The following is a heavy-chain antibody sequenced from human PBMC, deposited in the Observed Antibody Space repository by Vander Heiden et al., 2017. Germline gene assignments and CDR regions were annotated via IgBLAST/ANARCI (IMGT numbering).Heavy chain of an antibody. J-gene: IGHJ4*02. Sequence: QVQLVQSGAEVKKPGSSVKVSCKASGGTFSSYAISWVRQAPGQGLEWMGGIIPIFGTANYAQKFQGRGTITADESTSTAYMELSSLRSEDTAVYYCARDSEYCSSTSCPRYYFDYWGQGTLVTVSS. D-gene: IGHD2-2*01. CDR3: ARDSEYCSSTSCPRYYFDY. V-gene: IGHV1-69*01. CDR2: IIPIFGTA. CDR1: GGTFSSYA.